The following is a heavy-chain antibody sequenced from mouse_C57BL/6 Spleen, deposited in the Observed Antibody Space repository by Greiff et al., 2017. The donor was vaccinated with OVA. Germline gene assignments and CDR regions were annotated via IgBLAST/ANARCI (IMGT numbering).Heavy chain of an antibody. CDR1: GFTFSSYA. CDR2: ISDGGSYT. CDR3: AREPTGYAMDY. V-gene: IGHV5-4*01. Sequence: EVKVEESGGGLVKPGGSLKLSCAASGFTFSSYAMSWVRQTPEKRLEWVATISDGGSYTYYPDNVKGRFTISRDNAKNNLYLQMSHLKSEDTAMYYCAREPTGYAMDYWGQGTSVTVSS. J-gene: IGHJ4*01.